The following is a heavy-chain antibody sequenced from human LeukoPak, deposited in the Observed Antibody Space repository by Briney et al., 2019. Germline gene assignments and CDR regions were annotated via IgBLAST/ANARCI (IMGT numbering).Heavy chain of an antibody. Sequence: SETLSLTCAVYGGSFSGYYWSWIRQPPGKGLEWIGEINHSGSTNYNPSLKSRVTISVDTSKNQFSLKLSSVTAADTAVYYCARGLPAAISGASSWFDPWGQGTLDTVSS. V-gene: IGHV4-34*01. J-gene: IGHJ5*02. D-gene: IGHD2-2*02. CDR2: INHSGST. CDR3: ARGLPAAISGASSWFDP. CDR1: GGSFSGYY.